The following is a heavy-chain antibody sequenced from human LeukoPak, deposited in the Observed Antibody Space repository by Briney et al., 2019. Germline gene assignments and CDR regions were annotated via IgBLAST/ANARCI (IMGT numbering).Heavy chain of an antibody. V-gene: IGHV3-23*01. CDR1: GFTFSSYA. CDR2: ISGSGGST. CDR3: AKALRYSYGYGPDY. Sequence: PGGSLRLSCAASGFTFSSYAMSWVRQAPGKGLEWVSAISGSGGSTYYADSVKGRFTISRDNSKNTLYLQMNSLRAEDTAVYYCAKALRYSYGYGPDYWGQGTLVTVSS. D-gene: IGHD5-18*01. J-gene: IGHJ4*02.